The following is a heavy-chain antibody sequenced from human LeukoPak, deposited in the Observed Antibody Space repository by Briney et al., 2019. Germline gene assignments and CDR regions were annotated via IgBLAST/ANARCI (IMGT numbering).Heavy chain of an antibody. V-gene: IGHV3-30*18. J-gene: IGHJ4*02. CDR3: AKDRGYYDH. CDR2: ISYDGSNK. Sequence: GGSLRLSCAASGFTFSSYGMHWVRQAPGKGLEWVAVISYDGSNKYYADSVKGRFTIPRDNSKNTLYLQMNSLRAEDTAVYYCAKDRGYYDHWGQGTLVTVSS. CDR1: GFTFSSYG.